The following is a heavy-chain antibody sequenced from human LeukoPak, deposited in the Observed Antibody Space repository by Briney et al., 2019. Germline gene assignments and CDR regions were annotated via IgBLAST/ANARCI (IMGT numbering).Heavy chain of an antibody. CDR1: GFTFSSYA. D-gene: IGHD1-26*01. Sequence: PGGSLRLSCAASGFTFSSYAMSWVRQAPGKGLEWVSAISGSGGSTYYADSVKGRFTISRDNSKNTLYLQMNSLRAEDTAVYYCARGPTGMGARDAFDIWGQGTMVTVSS. J-gene: IGHJ3*02. CDR3: ARGPTGMGARDAFDI. CDR2: ISGSGGST. V-gene: IGHV3-23*01.